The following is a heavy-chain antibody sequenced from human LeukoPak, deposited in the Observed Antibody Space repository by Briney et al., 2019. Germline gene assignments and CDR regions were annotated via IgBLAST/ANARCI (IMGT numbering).Heavy chain of an antibody. Sequence: GGSLRLSCAASGFTFSSYAMHWVRQAPGKGLEWVAVISYDGSNKYYADSVKGRFTISRDNAKNSLYLQMNSLRAEDTAVYYCARDRLSEREQQLVRRGSWFDPWGQGTLVTVSS. V-gene: IGHV3-30-3*01. CDR3: ARDRLSEREQQLVRRGSWFDP. CDR1: GFTFSSYA. J-gene: IGHJ5*02. D-gene: IGHD6-13*01. CDR2: ISYDGSNK.